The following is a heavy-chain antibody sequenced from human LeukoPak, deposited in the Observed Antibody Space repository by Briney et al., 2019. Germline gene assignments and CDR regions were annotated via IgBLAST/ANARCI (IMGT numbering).Heavy chain of an antibody. Sequence: GGSLRLSCAASGFTFDDYAMHWVRQAPGKGLEWVSGISWNSGSIGYADSVKGRFTISRDNAKNSLYLQMNSLRAEDTALYYCAKETGYCSSTSCSYYFDYWGQGTLVTVSS. D-gene: IGHD2-2*01. V-gene: IGHV3-9*01. CDR3: AKETGYCSSTSCSYYFDY. CDR2: ISWNSGSI. CDR1: GFTFDDYA. J-gene: IGHJ4*02.